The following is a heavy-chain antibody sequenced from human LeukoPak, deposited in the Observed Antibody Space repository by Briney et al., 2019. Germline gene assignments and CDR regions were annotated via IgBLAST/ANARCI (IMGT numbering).Heavy chain of an antibody. V-gene: IGHV3-23*01. CDR3: AKQWQQWLDRTFDY. Sequence: PGGSLRLSCAASGFTFSSYAMSWVRQAPGKGLEWVSAISGSGGSTYYADSVKGRFTISGDNSKNTLYLQMNSLRAEDTAVYYCAKQWQQWLDRTFDYWGQGTLVTVSS. CDR2: ISGSGGST. D-gene: IGHD6-19*01. J-gene: IGHJ4*02. CDR1: GFTFSSYA.